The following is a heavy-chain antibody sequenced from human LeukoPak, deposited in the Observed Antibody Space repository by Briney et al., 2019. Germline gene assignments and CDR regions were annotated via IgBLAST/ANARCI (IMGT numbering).Heavy chain of an antibody. J-gene: IGHJ3*02. CDR1: GGSIISGGYL. V-gene: IGHV4-31*03. Sequence: SQTLSLTCTVSGGSIISGGYLWSRIRQHPGKGLEWIGYIYYSGSTHYNSSLESRVTISVDTSKKQFSLKLSSVTAADTAVYYCAAFDSATYDAFDIWGQGTMVTASS. D-gene: IGHD3-22*01. CDR2: IYYSGST. CDR3: AAFDSATYDAFDI.